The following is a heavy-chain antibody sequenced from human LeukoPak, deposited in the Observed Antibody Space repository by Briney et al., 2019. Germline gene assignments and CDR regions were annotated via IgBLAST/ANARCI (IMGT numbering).Heavy chain of an antibody. Sequence: SVKVSCKASGGTFSSYAISWVRQAPGQGLEWMGGIIPIFGTANYAQKFQGRVTITADKSTSTAYMELSSLRSEDTAVYYCASRDFLEQSHSSSWHSGYYYYMDVWGKGTTVTVSS. CDR1: GGTFSSYA. CDR2: IIPIFGTA. V-gene: IGHV1-69*06. D-gene: IGHD6-13*01. J-gene: IGHJ6*03. CDR3: ASRDFLEQSHSSSWHSGYYYYMDV.